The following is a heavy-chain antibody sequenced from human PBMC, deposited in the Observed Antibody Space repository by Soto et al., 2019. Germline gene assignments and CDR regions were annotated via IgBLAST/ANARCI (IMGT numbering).Heavy chain of an antibody. V-gene: IGHV4-31*03. D-gene: IGHD3-16*01. J-gene: IGHJ5*02. Sequence: PSGTLSLTCTVSGGSISSGIYYWNWVRQLPGKGLEWIGYISYTGSTHYNPSLQSRVTMSADTSKNQFSLKLSSVTAADTAVYYCAIRDLGEFCLDPWGQGTLVTVSS. CDR3: AIRDLGEFCLDP. CDR1: GGSISSGIYY. CDR2: ISYTGST.